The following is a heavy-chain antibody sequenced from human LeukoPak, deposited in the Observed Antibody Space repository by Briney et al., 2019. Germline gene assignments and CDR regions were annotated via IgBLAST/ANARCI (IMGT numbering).Heavy chain of an antibody. D-gene: IGHD4-23*01. V-gene: IGHV3-30*02. CDR3: AKVLGYYGGKEDAFDI. CDR2: IRYDGSNK. CDR1: GFTFSSYG. J-gene: IGHJ3*02. Sequence: GGSLRLSCAASGFTFSSYGMHWVRQAPGKGLEWVAFIRYDGSNKYYADSVKGRFTISRDNSKNTLYLQMNSLRAEDTAVYYCAKVLGYYGGKEDAFDIWGQGTMVTVSS.